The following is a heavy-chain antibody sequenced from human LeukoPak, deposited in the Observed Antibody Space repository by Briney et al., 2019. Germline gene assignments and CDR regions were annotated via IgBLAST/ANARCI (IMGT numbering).Heavy chain of an antibody. CDR3: ARELFGGSLNFDC. D-gene: IGHD3-3*01. V-gene: IGHV3-48*02. CDR2: ISCSRSTI. Sequence: GGSLRLSCAASGFIFSTYCMNWVRQAPGKGLEWVSYISCSRSTIYYADSVKGRFTISRDNAQDSLFLQMDTLRDEDTAVYYCARELFGGSLNFDCWGQGTLVTVSS. CDR1: GFIFSTYC. J-gene: IGHJ4*02.